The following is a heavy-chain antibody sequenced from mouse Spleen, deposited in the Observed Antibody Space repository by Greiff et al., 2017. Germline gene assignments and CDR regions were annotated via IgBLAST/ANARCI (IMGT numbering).Heavy chain of an antibody. CDR2: IDPANGNT. Sequence: EVKLVESVAELVRPGASVKLSCTASGFNIKNTYMHWVKQRPEQGLEWIGRIDPANGNTKYAPKFQGKATITADTSSNTAYLQLSSLTSEDTAIYYCARTYYYGSSYEGLDYWGQGTTLTVSS. CDR3: ARTYYYGSSYEGLDY. J-gene: IGHJ2*01. CDR1: GFNIKNTY. V-gene: IGHV14-3*01. D-gene: IGHD1-1*01.